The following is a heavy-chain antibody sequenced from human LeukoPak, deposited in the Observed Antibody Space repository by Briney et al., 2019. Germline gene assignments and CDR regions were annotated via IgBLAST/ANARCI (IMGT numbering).Heavy chain of an antibody. V-gene: IGHV5-51*01. CDR1: GYSFSNYW. Sequence: GESLKISCKGSGYSFSNYWIGWVRQMPGKGLEWMGIIYPGDSDTRYSPSFRGQVTISADKSISTAYLQWSGLKASDTAMYYCARRASGSGNFYNPHFDYWGQGTLVTVSS. J-gene: IGHJ4*02. CDR2: IYPGDSDT. CDR3: ARRASGSGNFYNPHFDY. D-gene: IGHD3-10*01.